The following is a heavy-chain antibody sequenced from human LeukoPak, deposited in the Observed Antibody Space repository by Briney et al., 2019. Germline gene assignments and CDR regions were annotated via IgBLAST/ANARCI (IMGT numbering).Heavy chain of an antibody. D-gene: IGHD1-1*01. J-gene: IGHJ4*02. Sequence: PSETLALTCTVSDESMDSSGYFWGWIRQPPGKGLEWIGNVDDGGNSFYNPSLKRRLIISADTTKKHFSLRLTSVTAADTAAYYCARCTGMYFDYWGQGILVTVSS. CDR2: VDDGGNS. V-gene: IGHV4-39*01. CDR3: ARCTGMYFDY. CDR1: DESMDSSGYF.